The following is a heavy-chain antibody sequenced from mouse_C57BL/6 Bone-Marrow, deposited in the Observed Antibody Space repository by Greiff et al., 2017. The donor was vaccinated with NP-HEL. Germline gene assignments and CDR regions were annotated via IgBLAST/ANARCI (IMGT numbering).Heavy chain of an antibody. CDR1: GYTFTSYW. CDR2: IDPSDSYT. Sequence: QVQLQQPGAELVMPGASVKLSCKASGYTFTSYWMHWVKQRPGQGLEWIGEIDPSDSYTNYNQKFKGKSTLTVDKSSSTAYMQLSSLTSEDSAGYYCARDYGSSYVGYFDVWGTGTTVTVSS. D-gene: IGHD1-1*01. J-gene: IGHJ1*03. CDR3: ARDYGSSYVGYFDV. V-gene: IGHV1-69*01.